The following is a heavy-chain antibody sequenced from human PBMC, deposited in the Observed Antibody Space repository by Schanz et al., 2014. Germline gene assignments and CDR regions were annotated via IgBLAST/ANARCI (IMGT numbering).Heavy chain of an antibody. V-gene: IGHV3-66*01. J-gene: IGHJ4*02. CDR1: GFTVSANY. Sequence: EVQVVESGGGLAQPGGSLRLSCAVSGFTVSANYMIWVRQPPGKGLEWVSLIDYAGYTNYADFVKGRMTVYRYTTKNALFLQMNNLEAEDAAVYCCASPPISVAGRLADYWGQGILVTVSS. CDR2: IDYAGYT. CDR3: ASPPISVAGRLADY. D-gene: IGHD6-19*01.